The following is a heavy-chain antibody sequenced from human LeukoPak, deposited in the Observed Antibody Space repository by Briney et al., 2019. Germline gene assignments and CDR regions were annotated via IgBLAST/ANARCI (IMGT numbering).Heavy chain of an antibody. CDR2: VNHSGST. V-gene: IGHV4-34*01. D-gene: IGHD6-6*01. Sequence: SETLSLTCAVSGGSFSGYYWSWIRQPPGKGLEWIGEVNHSGSTNYNPSLKSRVTISVDTSKNQFSLKLSSVTAADTAVYYCARTQTSSSPVYWGQGTLVTVSS. J-gene: IGHJ4*02. CDR1: GGSFSGYY. CDR3: ARTQTSSSPVY.